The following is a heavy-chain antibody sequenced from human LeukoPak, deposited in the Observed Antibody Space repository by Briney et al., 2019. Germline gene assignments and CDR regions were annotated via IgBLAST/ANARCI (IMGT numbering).Heavy chain of an antibody. V-gene: IGHV1-2*02. CDR3: ASLDKGSHVVFDY. CDR2: INPNSGGT. J-gene: IGHJ4*02. Sequence: GASLKVSCKASGYTFTGYYMHWVRQAPGQGREWMGGINPNSGGTNYAQKFQARGTMTRATSISTAYMELSRLRSDDTAVYYCASLDKGSHVVFDYWGQGTLVTVSS. CDR1: GYTFTGYY. D-gene: IGHD1-26*01.